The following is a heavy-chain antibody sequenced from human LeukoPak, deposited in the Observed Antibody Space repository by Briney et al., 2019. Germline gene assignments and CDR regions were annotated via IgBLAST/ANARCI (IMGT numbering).Heavy chain of an antibody. CDR3: ARQFTS. J-gene: IGHJ4*02. CDR1: GYSISSGYY. Sequence: NTSETLSLTCAVSGYSISSGYYWGWIRQPPGKGLEWIGSIYYSGSTYYNPSLKSRVTISVDTSKNQFSLKLSSVTAADTAVYYCARQFTSWGQGTLVTVSS. V-gene: IGHV4-38-2*01. CDR2: IYYSGST. D-gene: IGHD2-2*01.